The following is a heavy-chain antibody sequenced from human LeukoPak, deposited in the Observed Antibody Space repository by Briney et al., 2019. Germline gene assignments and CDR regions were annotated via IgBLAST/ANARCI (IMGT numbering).Heavy chain of an antibody. J-gene: IGHJ4*02. CDR1: GFTFDDYA. Sequence: GGSLRLSCAASGFTFDDYAMHWVRQAPGKGLEWVSGISWDSGSIGYADSVKGRFTISRDNAKNSLYLQMNSLRAEDTALYYCAKAPASIVGATGAFDYWGQGTLVTVSS. CDR3: AKAPASIVGATGAFDY. CDR2: ISWDSGSI. D-gene: IGHD1-26*01. V-gene: IGHV3-9*01.